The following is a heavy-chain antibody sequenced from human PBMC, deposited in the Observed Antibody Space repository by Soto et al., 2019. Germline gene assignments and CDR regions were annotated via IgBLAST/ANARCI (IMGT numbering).Heavy chain of an antibody. V-gene: IGHV4-4*02. Sequence: QVQLQESGPGLVEPSGTLSLTCAVSGGSIRSGNWWGWVRQPPGKGLEWIGEIYHSGTTNYNTPHKSRVTISVDKSKNQFSLKLTSVTAADTAVYYGGRQRGYYVDYWGQGTLVNVSS. J-gene: IGHJ4*02. CDR1: GGSIRSGNW. CDR3: GRQRGYYVDY. CDR2: IYHSGTT. D-gene: IGHD3-16*01.